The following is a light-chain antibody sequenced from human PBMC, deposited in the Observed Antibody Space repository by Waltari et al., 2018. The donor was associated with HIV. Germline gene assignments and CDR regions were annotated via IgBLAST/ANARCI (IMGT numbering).Light chain of an antibody. CDR3: SSYTSTSTLL. J-gene: IGLJ3*02. CDR1: RSDICSSPY. Sequence: QSALTQPASVSGSLGQSITLSCICTRSDICSSPYFLWYQHHPDKAPTLVIYDANARPSGVPFRFSGSKSGNTASLTISGLQAEDEADYYCSSYTSTSTLLFGGGTKVTVL. CDR2: DAN. V-gene: IGLV2-14*01.